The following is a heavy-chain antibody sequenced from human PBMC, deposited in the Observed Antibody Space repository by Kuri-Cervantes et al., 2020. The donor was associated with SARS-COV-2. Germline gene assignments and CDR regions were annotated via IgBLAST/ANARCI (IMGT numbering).Heavy chain of an antibody. CDR1: GGSISSSSYY. D-gene: IGHD3-16*01. V-gene: IGHV4-61*02. CDR3: ARHMEDYDYVWGSYRGGYFDY. CDR2: IYTSGST. J-gene: IGHJ4*02. Sequence: LRLSCTVSGGSISSSSYYWSWIRQPAGKGLEWIGRIYTSGSTNYNPSLKSRVTMSVDTSKNQFSLKLSSVTAADTAVYYCARHMEDYDYVWGSYRGGYFDYWGQGTLVTVSS.